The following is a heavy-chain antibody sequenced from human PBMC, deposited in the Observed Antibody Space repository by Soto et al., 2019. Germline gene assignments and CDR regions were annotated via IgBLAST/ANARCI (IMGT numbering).Heavy chain of an antibody. CDR2: INAGNGNT. J-gene: IGHJ4*02. D-gene: IGHD6-19*01. Sequence: GASVKVSCKASGYTFTSYAMHWVRQAPGQRLEWMGWINAGNGNTKYSQKFQGRVTITRDTSASTDYMELSSLRSEDTAVYYCARGSGWYPPFDYWGQGTLVTVSS. CDR1: GYTFTSYA. V-gene: IGHV1-3*01. CDR3: ARGSGWYPPFDY.